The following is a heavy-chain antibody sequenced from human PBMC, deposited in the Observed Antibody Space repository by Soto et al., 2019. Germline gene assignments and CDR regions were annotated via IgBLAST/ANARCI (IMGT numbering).Heavy chain of an antibody. CDR2: ISSSSSTI. Sequence: PGGSLRLSCAASGFTFSSYSMNWARQAPGKGLEWVSYISSSSSTIYYADSVKGRFTISRDNAKNSLYLQMNSLRAEDTAVYYCAREYCSSTSCLNWFDPWGQGTLVTVSS. CDR3: AREYCSSTSCLNWFDP. J-gene: IGHJ5*02. CDR1: GFTFSSYS. V-gene: IGHV3-48*01. D-gene: IGHD2-2*01.